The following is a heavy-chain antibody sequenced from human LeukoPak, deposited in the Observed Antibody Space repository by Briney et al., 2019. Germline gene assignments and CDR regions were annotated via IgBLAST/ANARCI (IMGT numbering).Heavy chain of an antibody. Sequence: GASVKVSCKASGGTFSSYAISWVRQAPGQGLEWMGGIIPIFGTANYAQKFQGRVTITADKSTSTAYMELSSLRSEDTAVYYCAREHTSTYCSGGSCYSRTYYNWFDPWGQGTLVTVSS. CDR1: GGTFSSYA. CDR2: IIPIFGTA. D-gene: IGHD2-15*01. V-gene: IGHV1-69*06. CDR3: AREHTSTYCSGGSCYSRTYYNWFDP. J-gene: IGHJ5*02.